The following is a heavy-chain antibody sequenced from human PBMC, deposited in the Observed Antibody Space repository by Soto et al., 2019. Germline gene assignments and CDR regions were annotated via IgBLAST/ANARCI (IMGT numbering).Heavy chain of an antibody. CDR3: ARDRGGGRNWNDVGDFDY. D-gene: IGHD1-20*01. CDR2: ISAYNGNT. J-gene: IGHJ4*02. Sequence: ASVKVSCKASGYTFTSYGISWVRQAPGQGLEWMGWISAYNGNTNYAQKLQGRVTMTTDTSTSTAYMELRSLRSDDTAVYYCARDRGGGRNWNDVGDFDYWGQGTLVTVSS. V-gene: IGHV1-18*01. CDR1: GYTFTSYG.